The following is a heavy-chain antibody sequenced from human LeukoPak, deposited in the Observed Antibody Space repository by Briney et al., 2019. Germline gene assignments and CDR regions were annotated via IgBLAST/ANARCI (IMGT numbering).Heavy chain of an antibody. J-gene: IGHJ5*02. CDR3: ARFIAARPDRIYNWFDP. D-gene: IGHD6-6*01. Sequence: SETLSLTCTVSGGSISSHYWSWIRQPPGKGLEWIGYIYYSGSTNYNPSLKSRVTISVDTSKNQFSLKLSSVTAADTAVYYCARFIAARPDRIYNWFDPWGQGALVTVSS. CDR2: IYYSGST. V-gene: IGHV4-59*11. CDR1: GGSISSHY.